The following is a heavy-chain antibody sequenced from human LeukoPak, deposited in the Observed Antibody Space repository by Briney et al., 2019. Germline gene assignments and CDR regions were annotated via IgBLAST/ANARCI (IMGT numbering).Heavy chain of an antibody. J-gene: IGHJ4*02. D-gene: IGHD3-3*01. CDR3: AREGNDFWSGYYGGLFDY. CDR1: GFTFSSYW. V-gene: IGHV3-7*01. Sequence: PGGSLRLSCAASGFTFSSYWMSWVRQAPGKGLEWVANIKQDGSEKYYVDSVKGRFTISRDNAKNSLYLRMNSLRAEDTAVYYCAREGNDFWSGYYGGLFDYWGQGTLVTVSS. CDR2: IKQDGSEK.